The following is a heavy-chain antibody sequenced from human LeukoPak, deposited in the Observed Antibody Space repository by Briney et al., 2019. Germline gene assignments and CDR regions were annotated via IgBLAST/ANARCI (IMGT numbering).Heavy chain of an antibody. CDR1: GFTLRSYV. J-gene: IGHJ6*03. Sequence: GGSLRLSCVASGFTLRSYVMNWIRQTPGKGLEWVSAISGSGGSTYYADSVKGRFTISRDNSKNTLYLQMNSLRAEDTAVYYCAKKRLREFWSHNYYYMDVWGKGTTVTISS. CDR2: ISGSGGST. D-gene: IGHD3-10*01. CDR3: AKKRLREFWSHNYYYMDV. V-gene: IGHV3-23*01.